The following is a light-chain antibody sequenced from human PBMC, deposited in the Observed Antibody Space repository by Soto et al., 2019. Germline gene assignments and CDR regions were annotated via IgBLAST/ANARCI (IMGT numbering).Light chain of an antibody. V-gene: IGKV3-15*01. CDR3: QQYNNSPRT. J-gene: IGKJ1*01. Sequence: EIVMTQSPATLSVSSGERATLCCRVSQSVRSNLAWYPQTPGQAPRVLIYGASTRETGIPARFICSGAGTECTRPISSLQSEDVSVDSCQQYNNSPRTFGQGTQVDIK. CDR1: QSVRSN. CDR2: GAS.